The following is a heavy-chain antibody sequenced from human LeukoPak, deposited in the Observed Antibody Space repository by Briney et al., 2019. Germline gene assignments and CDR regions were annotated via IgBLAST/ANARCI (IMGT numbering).Heavy chain of an antibody. CDR2: INHSGST. V-gene: IGHV4-34*01. Sequence: SETLSLTCAVYGGSFSGYYWSWIRQPPGKGLEWIGEINHSGSTNYNPSLKSRVTISVDTSKNQFSLKLSSVTAADTAVYYCARQGSGSYSYYYYMDVWGKGTTVTISS. D-gene: IGHD3-10*01. CDR3: ARQGSGSYSYYYYMDV. J-gene: IGHJ6*03. CDR1: GGSFSGYY.